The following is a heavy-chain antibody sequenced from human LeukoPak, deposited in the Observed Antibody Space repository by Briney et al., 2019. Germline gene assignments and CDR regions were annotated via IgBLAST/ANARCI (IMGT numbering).Heavy chain of an antibody. CDR2: ISWNSGSI. CDR3: AKSLSIAVAGYPDY. Sequence: PGGSLRLSCAASGFTFDDYAMHWVRQAPGKGLEWVSGISWNSGSIGYADSVKGRFTISRDNAKNSLYLQMNSLRAEDMALYCCAKSLSIAVAGYPDYWGQGTLVTVSS. V-gene: IGHV3-9*03. J-gene: IGHJ4*02. D-gene: IGHD6-19*01. CDR1: GFTFDDYA.